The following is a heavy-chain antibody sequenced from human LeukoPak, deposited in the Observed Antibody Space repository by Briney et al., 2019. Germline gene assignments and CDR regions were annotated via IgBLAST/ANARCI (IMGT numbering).Heavy chain of an antibody. CDR3: ARLRRRSYYYDSSGYIDY. V-gene: IGHV4-34*01. J-gene: IGHJ4*02. D-gene: IGHD3-22*01. Sequence: SETLSLTCAVYGGSFSGYYWSWIRQPPGKGLEWIGEINHSGSTNYNPSLKSRVTISVDTSKNQFSLKLSSVTAADTAVYYCARLRRRSYYYDSSGYIDYWGQGTLVTVSS. CDR2: INHSGST. CDR1: GGSFSGYY.